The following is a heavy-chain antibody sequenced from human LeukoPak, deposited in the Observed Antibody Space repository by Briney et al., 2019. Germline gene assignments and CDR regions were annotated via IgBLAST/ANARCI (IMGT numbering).Heavy chain of an antibody. Sequence: ASVKVSCKASGYTFTSYGISWVRQAPGQGLEWMGWISAYNGNTNYAQKLQGRVTMTTDTSTSTAYMELRSLRSDDTAVYYCARGYYYGSGSYYNHFLGDYWGQGTLVTVSP. V-gene: IGHV1-18*01. CDR2: ISAYNGNT. CDR1: GYTFTSYG. D-gene: IGHD3-10*01. CDR3: ARGYYYGSGSYYNHFLGDY. J-gene: IGHJ4*02.